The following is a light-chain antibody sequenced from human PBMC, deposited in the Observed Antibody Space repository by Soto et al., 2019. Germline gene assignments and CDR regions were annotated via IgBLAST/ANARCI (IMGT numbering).Light chain of an antibody. J-gene: IGKJ1*01. CDR1: QPVLNSSNNKNY. V-gene: IGKV4-1*01. Sequence: DIVMTQSQDSLAVSLGERATINCKSSQPVLNSSNNKNYLAGYQQKPGQPPKLLIDWASIRESGVPDRFSGSGSETDLTLPISSLQAEDVAVYYCQQCPVSPWTFGQGTKVEVK. CDR3: QQCPVSPWT. CDR2: WAS.